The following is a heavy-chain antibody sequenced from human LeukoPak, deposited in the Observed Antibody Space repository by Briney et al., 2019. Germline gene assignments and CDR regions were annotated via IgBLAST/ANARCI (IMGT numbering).Heavy chain of an antibody. V-gene: IGHV1-69*01. D-gene: IGHD5-12*01. CDR3: ARTTCSGYDPFDY. CDR2: IIPIFGTA. Sequence: SVKVSCKASGGTFSSYAINWVRQAPGQGLEWMGGIIPIFGTANYAQKFQGRVTITADESTSTAYMELSSLRSEDTAVYYCARTTCSGYDPFDYWGQGTLVTVSS. CDR1: GGTFSSYA. J-gene: IGHJ4*02.